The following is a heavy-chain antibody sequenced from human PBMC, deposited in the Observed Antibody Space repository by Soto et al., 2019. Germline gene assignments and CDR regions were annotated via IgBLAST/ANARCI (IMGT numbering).Heavy chain of an antibody. D-gene: IGHD2-2*02. CDR2: MSNTGIP. Sequence: PSETLSLTCSVSGASISNHYWSWMRQSPGKGLEWIGLMSNTGIPTYNPSLQGRVNISPDTSNNRISLRPSSVTAADTAVYYCARESGFCGPRCYRNNWFDPWGQGILVTVSS. J-gene: IGHJ5*02. CDR1: GASISNHY. CDR3: ARESGFCGPRCYRNNWFDP. V-gene: IGHV4-59*11.